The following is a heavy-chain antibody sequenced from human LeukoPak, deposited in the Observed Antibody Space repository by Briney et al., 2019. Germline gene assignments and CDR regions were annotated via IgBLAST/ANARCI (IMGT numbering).Heavy chain of an antibody. Sequence: SETPSLTCAVYGGSFSGYYWSWIRQPPGKGLEWIGEINHSGSTNYNPSLKSRVTISVDTSKNQFSLKLTSVTAADTAVYYCATLGEYYDSSGYYYNWGQGTLVTVSS. D-gene: IGHD3-22*01. CDR2: INHSGST. V-gene: IGHV4-34*01. CDR3: ATLGEYYDSSGYYYN. J-gene: IGHJ4*02. CDR1: GGSFSGYY.